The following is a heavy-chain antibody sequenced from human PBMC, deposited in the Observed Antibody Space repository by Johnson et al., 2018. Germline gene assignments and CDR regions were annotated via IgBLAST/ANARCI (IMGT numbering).Heavy chain of an antibody. Sequence: VQLVESGGGLVQPGRSLRLSCAASGFTFDDYAMHWVRQAPGKGLEWVSGISWNSGTIGYADSVKGRFTITRDNAKNSLYLQMNSMRAEDTALYYCAKAPSSGWYTYVQYWGQGTLVTVSS. CDR3: AKAPSSGWYTYVQY. CDR1: GFTFDDYA. J-gene: IGHJ1*01. V-gene: IGHV3-9*01. D-gene: IGHD6-19*01. CDR2: ISWNSGTI.